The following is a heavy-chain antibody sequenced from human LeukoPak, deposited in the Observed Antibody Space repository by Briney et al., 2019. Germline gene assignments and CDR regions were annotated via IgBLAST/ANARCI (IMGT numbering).Heavy chain of an antibody. D-gene: IGHD6-13*01. J-gene: IGHJ4*02. Sequence: GGSLRLSCAASGFTFSSYSMNWVRQAPGKGLEWVSAISGSGDITYYADSVKGRFTISRDNSKNTLYLQMNSLRAEDTAVYYCAKDRQTRWYSSSWVAFDYWGQGTLVTVSS. V-gene: IGHV3-23*01. CDR3: AKDRQTRWYSSSWVAFDY. CDR2: ISGSGDIT. CDR1: GFTFSSYS.